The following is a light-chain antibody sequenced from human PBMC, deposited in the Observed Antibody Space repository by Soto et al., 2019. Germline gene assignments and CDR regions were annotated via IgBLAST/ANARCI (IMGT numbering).Light chain of an antibody. J-gene: IGKJ1*01. Sequence: DIVMTQSPDSLAASLGERATINYKSSQSVFHTSKSKNYLAWYQQKPGQPPKLLIYWASTREFGVPDRFSGSGSGTDFTLTITSLQAEDGAVYYCQQSYSTPVTFGQGTKVEIK. CDR3: QQSYSTPVT. CDR2: WAS. CDR1: QSVFHTSKSKNY. V-gene: IGKV4-1*01.